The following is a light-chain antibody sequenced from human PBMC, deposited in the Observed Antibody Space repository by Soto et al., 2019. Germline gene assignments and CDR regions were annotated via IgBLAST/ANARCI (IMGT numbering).Light chain of an antibody. CDR3: QQNGSSGT. J-gene: IGKJ1*01. Sequence: EIVLTQSPGPLSLSPGDRATLSCRASQSVSTNYLAWYQQKPGQAPRLLSYGASNRATGIPDRVSGSGSEPDFTLTISRLEPEDFAVYYCQQNGSSGTFGQGTKVDNK. CDR2: GAS. V-gene: IGKV3-20*01. CDR1: QSVSTNY.